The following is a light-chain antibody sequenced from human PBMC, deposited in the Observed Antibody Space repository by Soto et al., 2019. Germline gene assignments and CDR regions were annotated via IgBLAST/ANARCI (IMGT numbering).Light chain of an antibody. J-gene: IGLJ1*01. CDR1: SSDVGFYNY. V-gene: IGLV2-14*01. CDR3: SSYTNSSTV. CDR2: EVS. Sequence: QSVLTQPASVSGSPGQSITISCTGASSDVGFYNYVSWYQQHPGKAPKLMIYEVSDRPSGVSNRFSGSKSVNTASLTISGLQAEDEADYYCSSYTNSSTVFGTGTKLTVL.